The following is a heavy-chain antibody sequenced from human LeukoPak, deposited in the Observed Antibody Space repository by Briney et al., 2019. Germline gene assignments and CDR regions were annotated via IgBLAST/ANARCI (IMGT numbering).Heavy chain of an antibody. D-gene: IGHD2-21*02. CDR3: ARGPGLLDY. CDR1: GFTFSSYA. Sequence: PGRSLRLPCAASGFTFSSYAMHWVRQAPGKGLEWVAVISYDGSNKYYADSVKGRFTISRDNSKNTLYLQMNSLRAEDTAVYYCARGPGLLDYWGQGTLVTVSS. J-gene: IGHJ4*02. CDR2: ISYDGSNK. V-gene: IGHV3-30*04.